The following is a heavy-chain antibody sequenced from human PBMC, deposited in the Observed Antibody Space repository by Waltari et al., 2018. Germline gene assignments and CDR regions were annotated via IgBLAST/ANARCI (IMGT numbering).Heavy chain of an antibody. CDR2: IIPIFGTA. D-gene: IGHD6-19*01. V-gene: IGHV1-69*08. Sequence: QVQLVQSGAEVKKPGSSVKVSCKASVGTFRSYAIRWVRPAPGQGLEWMGRIIPIFGTANYAQKFQGRVTITADKSTSTAYMELSSLRSEDTAVYYCATHGITYSSGRDYWGQGTLVTVSS. CDR1: VGTFRSYA. J-gene: IGHJ4*02. CDR3: ATHGITYSSGRDY.